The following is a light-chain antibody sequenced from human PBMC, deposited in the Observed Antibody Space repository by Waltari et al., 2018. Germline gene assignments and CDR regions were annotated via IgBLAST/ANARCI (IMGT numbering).Light chain of an antibody. Sequence: DIQMTQYPSTLSASVGDRVTITSRASQSISSWLAWYKQKPCKAPKLQLYKASSLESGVPSRFSGSGSWTEFTLPISILQPDDFATYYCQQYNSYSRTFGQGTKVEIK. CDR3: QQYNSYSRT. V-gene: IGKV1-5*03. CDR2: KAS. CDR1: QSISSW. J-gene: IGKJ1*01.